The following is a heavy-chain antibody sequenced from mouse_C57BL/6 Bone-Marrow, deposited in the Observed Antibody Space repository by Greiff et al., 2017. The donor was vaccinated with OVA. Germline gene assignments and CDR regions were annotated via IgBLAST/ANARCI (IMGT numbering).Heavy chain of an antibody. J-gene: IGHJ2*01. CDR3: ARTTVVATADY. Sequence: QVQLQQPGAELVMPGASVKLSCKASGYTFTSYWMHWVKQRPGQGLEWIGEIDPSDSYTNYNQKFKGKSTLTVDKSSSTAYMQLSSLTSEDSAVYYCARTTVVATADYWGQGTTLTVSS. CDR2: IDPSDSYT. V-gene: IGHV1-69*01. D-gene: IGHD1-1*01. CDR1: GYTFTSYW.